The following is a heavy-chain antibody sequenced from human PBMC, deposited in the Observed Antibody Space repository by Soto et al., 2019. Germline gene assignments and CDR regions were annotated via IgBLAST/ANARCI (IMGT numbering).Heavy chain of an antibody. CDR3: TRPRPGDYGDYDLDY. CDR1: GFTFSGSA. CDR2: IRSKANSYAT. V-gene: IGHV3-73*01. Sequence: EVQLVESGGGLVQPGGSLKLSCAASGFTFSGSAMHWVRQASGKGLEWVGRIRSKANSYATAYAASVKGRFTISRDDSKNTAYLQMNSLKTEDTAVYYCTRPRPGDYGDYDLDYWGQGTLVTVSS. J-gene: IGHJ4*02. D-gene: IGHD4-17*01.